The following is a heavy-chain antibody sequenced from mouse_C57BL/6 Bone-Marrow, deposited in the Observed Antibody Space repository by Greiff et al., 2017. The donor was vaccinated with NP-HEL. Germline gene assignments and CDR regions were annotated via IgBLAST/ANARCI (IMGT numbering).Heavy chain of an antibody. J-gene: IGHJ4*01. CDR2: IYPGTGST. D-gene: IGHD4-1*01. Sequence: VQLQQSGAELVRPGASVKLSCKTSGYIFTSYWIHWVNQRSGQGLEWIARIYPGTGSTYYNEKFKDKATLTADKSSSTAYMQLSRLKSEDAAVYFCARSETGTGGMDYWGQGTSVTVSA. V-gene: IGHV1S132*01. CDR1: GYIFTSYW. CDR3: ARSETGTGGMDY.